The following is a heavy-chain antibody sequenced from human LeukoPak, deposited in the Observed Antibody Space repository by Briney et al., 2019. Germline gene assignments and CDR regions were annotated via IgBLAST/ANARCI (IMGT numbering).Heavy chain of an antibody. J-gene: IGHJ6*03. CDR2: IYYSGST. CDR1: GGSISSYY. V-gene: IGHV4-59*01. CDR3: ARGYYYYYMDV. Sequence: SETLSLTCTVSGGSISSYYWSWIRRPPGKGLEWIGYIYYSGSTNYNPSLKSRVTISVDTSKNQFSLKLSSVTAADTAVYYCARGYYYYYMDVWGKGTTVTISS.